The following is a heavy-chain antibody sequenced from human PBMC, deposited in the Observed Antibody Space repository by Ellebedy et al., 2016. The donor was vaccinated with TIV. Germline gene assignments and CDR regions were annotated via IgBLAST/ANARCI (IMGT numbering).Heavy chain of an antibody. D-gene: IGHD6-19*01. CDR1: GFTFNAFA. V-gene: IGHV3-64D*06. CDR3: VKRGGGWFHEPFDY. CDR2: VSSKGDQT. Sequence: PGGSLRLSCSASGFTFNAFAIHRVRQAPGKGLEHVSAVSSKGDQTYYADSVKGRFTISRDNFNNTVYLQMSSLRPEDTALYYCVKRGGGWFHEPFDYWGQGTLVTVSS. J-gene: IGHJ4*02.